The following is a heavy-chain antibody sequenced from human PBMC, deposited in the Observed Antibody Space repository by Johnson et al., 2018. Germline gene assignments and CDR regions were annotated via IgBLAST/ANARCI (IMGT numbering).Heavy chain of an antibody. CDR2: ISGGST. J-gene: IGHJ6*03. CDR1: GFTVRSNE. V-gene: IGHV3-38-3*01. CDR3: ARDPNKARHYYYYYYMDV. Sequence: VQLVQSGGVLVQXGGSLRLSCAASGFTVRSNEMSWVRQAPGKGLEWVSSISGGSTYYADSRKGRFTIARDNSKHTLHLPMNSLRTEDTAVYYCARDPNKARHYYYYYYMDVGGKGTTVTVSS.